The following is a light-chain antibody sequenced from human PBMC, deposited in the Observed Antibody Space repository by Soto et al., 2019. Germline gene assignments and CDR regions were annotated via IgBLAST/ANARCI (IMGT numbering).Light chain of an antibody. V-gene: IGKV3-15*01. CDR3: QQYNNWPPIT. J-gene: IGKJ4*01. Sequence: EIVMTQSPATLSLSPGERATLSCRASQSLGSHLAWYQQKPGQAPRLLIYAASTRATGIPARFSGSGSGTEFSLTISNLQSEDCAVYYCQQYNNWPPITFGGGTKVEIK. CDR1: QSLGSH. CDR2: AAS.